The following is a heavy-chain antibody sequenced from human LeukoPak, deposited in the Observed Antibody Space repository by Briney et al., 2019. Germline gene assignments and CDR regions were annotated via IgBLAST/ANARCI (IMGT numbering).Heavy chain of an antibody. D-gene: IGHD3-3*01. CDR1: GFTFSSYG. Sequence: QSGGSLRLSCAASGFTFSSYGMHWVRQAPGKGLEWVAVISYDGSNKYYADSVKGRFTISRDNSKNTLYLQMNSLRAEDTAVYYCAKDRLRDFWSRGDAFDIWGQGTMVTVSS. V-gene: IGHV3-30*18. CDR3: AKDRLRDFWSRGDAFDI. CDR2: ISYDGSNK. J-gene: IGHJ3*02.